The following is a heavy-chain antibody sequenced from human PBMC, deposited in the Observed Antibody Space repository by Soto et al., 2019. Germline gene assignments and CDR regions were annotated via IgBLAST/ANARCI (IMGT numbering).Heavy chain of an antibody. V-gene: IGHV1-18*01. D-gene: IGHD3-22*01. CDR1: GYSFSSYG. CDR3: ARDRLSGYDSSGFYS. J-gene: IGHJ4*02. Sequence: QVQLVQSGAEVRKPGASVKVSCKASGYSFSSYGINWVRQAPGQGLEWMGWINTYNGNRNYAQKFEDRVTMTTATSTNTVYMYLRSLKSDDTSIYYCARDRLSGYDSSGFYSWGQGTLVTVSS. CDR2: INTYNGNR.